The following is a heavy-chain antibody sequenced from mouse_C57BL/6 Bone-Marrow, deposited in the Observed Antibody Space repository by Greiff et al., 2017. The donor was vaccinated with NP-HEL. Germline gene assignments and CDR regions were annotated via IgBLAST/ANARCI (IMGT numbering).Heavy chain of an antibody. CDR1: GYSITSGYY. V-gene: IGHV3-6*01. D-gene: IGHD1-1*01. Sequence: DVHLVESGPGLVKPSQSLSLTCSVTGYSITSGYYWNWIRQFPGNKLEWMGYISYDGSNNYNPSLKNRISITRDTSKNQFFLKLNSVTTEDTATYYCARERAVVARRYFDVWGTGTTVTVSS. CDR3: ARERAVVARRYFDV. CDR2: ISYDGSN. J-gene: IGHJ1*03.